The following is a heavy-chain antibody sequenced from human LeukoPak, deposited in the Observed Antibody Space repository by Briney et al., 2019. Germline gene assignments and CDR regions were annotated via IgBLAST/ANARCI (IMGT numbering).Heavy chain of an antibody. Sequence: ASVKVSCKASGYTFTSYVMNWVRQAPGQGLEWMGWINTNAGNPTYAQGFTGRFVFSLDTSVSTAYLQISSLKAEDTAVYYCARVGCSGGSCYWGRLGGDHWFDPWGQGTLVTVSS. V-gene: IGHV7-4-1*02. CDR3: ARVGCSGGSCYWGRLGGDHWFDP. D-gene: IGHD2-15*01. J-gene: IGHJ5*02. CDR2: INTNAGNP. CDR1: GYTFTSYV.